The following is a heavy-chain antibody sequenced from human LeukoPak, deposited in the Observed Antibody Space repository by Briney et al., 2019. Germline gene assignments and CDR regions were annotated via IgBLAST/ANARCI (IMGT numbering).Heavy chain of an antibody. D-gene: IGHD6-13*01. V-gene: IGHV1-69*13. CDR3: ATAPSGLGSSWWVLFDY. Sequence: SVKVSCKASGGTFSSYAISWVRQAPGQGLEWMGGIIPIFGTANYAQKFQGRVTITADESTSTAYMELSSLRSEDTAVYYCATAPSGLGSSWWVLFDYWGQGTLVTASS. J-gene: IGHJ4*02. CDR2: IIPIFGTA. CDR1: GGTFSSYA.